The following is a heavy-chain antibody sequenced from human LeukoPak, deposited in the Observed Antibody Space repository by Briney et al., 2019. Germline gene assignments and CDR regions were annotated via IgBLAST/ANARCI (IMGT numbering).Heavy chain of an antibody. J-gene: IGHJ4*02. CDR1: GFTFSSYA. Sequence: GGSLRLSCAASGFTFSSYAMSWVRQAPGKGLEWVSAISGSGGSTYYADSVKGRFTISRDNSKNTLYLQMNSLRAEDTAVYYCAKAQLLTYYYDSSGPTSPVDYWGQGTLVTVSS. CDR3: AKAQLLTYYYDSSGPTSPVDY. CDR2: ISGSGGST. V-gene: IGHV3-23*01. D-gene: IGHD3-22*01.